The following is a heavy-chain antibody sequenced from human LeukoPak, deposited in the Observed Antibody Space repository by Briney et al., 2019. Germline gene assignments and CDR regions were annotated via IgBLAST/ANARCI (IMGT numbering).Heavy chain of an antibody. Sequence: GGSLRLSCAASGFTFSSYSMNWVRQAPGKGLEWVSSISTSSSYIYYADSVKGRFTISRDNARSSLYLQMNTLRAEDTAVYSCARGADGVSSNSRGWFDPWGQGTLVTVSS. CDR1: GFTFSSYS. CDR3: ARGADGVSSNSRGWFDP. CDR2: ISTSSSYI. J-gene: IGHJ5*02. V-gene: IGHV3-21*01. D-gene: IGHD2-15*01.